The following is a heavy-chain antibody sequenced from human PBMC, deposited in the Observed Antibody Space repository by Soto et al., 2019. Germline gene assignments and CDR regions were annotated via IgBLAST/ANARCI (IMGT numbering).Heavy chain of an antibody. V-gene: IGHV4-39*01. CDR2: IYYSGST. J-gene: IGHJ4*02. D-gene: IGHD3-22*01. CDR3: ASVYFDSSGYYFDY. Sequence: SETLSLTCTVSLGSISTSTYYWSWIRQPPGKGLEWIGNIYYSGSTNYRPSLQSRVTMSVDTSKNQFSLKLISVTAADTALYFCASVYFDSSGYYFDYWGQGALVTVSS. CDR1: LGSISTSTYY.